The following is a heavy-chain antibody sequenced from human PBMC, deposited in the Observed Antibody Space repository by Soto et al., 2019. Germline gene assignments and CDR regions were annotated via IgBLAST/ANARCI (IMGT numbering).Heavy chain of an antibody. Sequence: PGGSLRLSCAASGFTFSSYGMRWVRQAPGKGLEWVAVIWYDGSNKYYADSVKGRFTISRDNSKNTLYLQMNSLRAEDTAVYYCARDLLYGSPLDYDNSMVPLPDPPLFYGMDVWGQGTTVTVSS. CDR2: IWYDGSNK. V-gene: IGHV3-33*01. D-gene: IGHD3-16*01. J-gene: IGHJ6*02. CDR3: ARDLLYGSPLDYDNSMVPLPDPPLFYGMDV. CDR1: GFTFSSYG.